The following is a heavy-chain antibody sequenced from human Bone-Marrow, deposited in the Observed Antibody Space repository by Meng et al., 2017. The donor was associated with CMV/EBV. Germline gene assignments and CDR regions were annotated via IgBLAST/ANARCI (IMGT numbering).Heavy chain of an antibody. CDR1: GYTFTGYY. CDR2: INPNSGGT. CDR3: ARGLSITIFGVVTASDAFDI. D-gene: IGHD3-3*01. Sequence: ASVKVSCKASGYTFTGYYMHWVRQAPGQGLEWMGWINPNSGGTNYAQKFQGRVTMTRDTSISTAYMELSRLRSDDTAVYYCARGLSITIFGVVTASDAFDIWGQGPMVNVSS. V-gene: IGHV1-2*02. J-gene: IGHJ3*02.